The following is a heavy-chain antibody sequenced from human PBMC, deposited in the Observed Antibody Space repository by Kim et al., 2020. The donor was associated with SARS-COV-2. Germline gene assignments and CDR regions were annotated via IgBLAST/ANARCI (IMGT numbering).Heavy chain of an antibody. Sequence: YDNPSLKSRITISVDRAKNQFSLKLSSVPAADTAVYYCARDDGSSSYFDYWGQGTLVTVSS. J-gene: IGHJ4*02. D-gene: IGHD6-6*01. CDR3: ARDDGSSSYFDY. V-gene: IGHV4-30-2*01.